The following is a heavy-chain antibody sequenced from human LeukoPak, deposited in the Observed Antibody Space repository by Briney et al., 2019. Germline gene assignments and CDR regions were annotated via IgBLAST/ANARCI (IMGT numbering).Heavy chain of an antibody. Sequence: MPSETLSLTCSVSGGSISSYYWSWIRQPPGKGLEWIGYIYYSGSTNYNPSLKSRVTISLDTSKSQFSLKLTSVTAADTAVYYCARAPIPYDRSRTDYRFDPWGQGTLVTVAS. CDR2: IYYSGST. CDR3: ARAPIPYDRSRTDYRFDP. V-gene: IGHV4-59*01. D-gene: IGHD3-16*01. J-gene: IGHJ5*02. CDR1: GGSISSYY.